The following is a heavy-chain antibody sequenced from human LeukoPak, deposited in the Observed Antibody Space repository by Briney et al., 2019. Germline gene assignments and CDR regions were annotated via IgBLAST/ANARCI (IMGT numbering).Heavy chain of an antibody. CDR2: ISSSSNYI. J-gene: IGHJ4*02. D-gene: IGHD6-19*01. V-gene: IGHV3-21*01. Sequence: KPGGSLRLSCKASGFTFSSYAMNWVRQAPGKGLEWVSSISSSSNYINHADSVKGRFTISRDNAKNSLYLQMNSLRAEDTAVYYCARELVAVSDTVGDFWGQGTLVTVSS. CDR1: GFTFSSYA. CDR3: ARELVAVSDTVGDF.